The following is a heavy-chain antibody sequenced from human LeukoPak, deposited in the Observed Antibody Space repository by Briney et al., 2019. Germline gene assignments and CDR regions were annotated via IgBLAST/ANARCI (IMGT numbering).Heavy chain of an antibody. Sequence: SETLSLTCTVSGGSISSYYWSWIRQPPGKGLEWIGYIHYSGSTNYNPSLKSRVTISVDTSKNQFSLKPSSVTAADTAVYYCARDRYYDSSGYYFLDYWGQGTLVTVSS. CDR3: ARDRYYDSSGYYFLDY. D-gene: IGHD3-22*01. CDR1: GGSISSYY. J-gene: IGHJ4*02. CDR2: IHYSGST. V-gene: IGHV4-59*01.